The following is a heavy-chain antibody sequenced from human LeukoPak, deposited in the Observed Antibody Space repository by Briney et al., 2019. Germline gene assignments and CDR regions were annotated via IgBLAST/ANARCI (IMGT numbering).Heavy chain of an antibody. CDR2: INHSGST. D-gene: IGHD3-9*01. J-gene: IGHJ6*04. V-gene: IGHV4-34*01. Sequence: SETLSLTCAVYGGSFSGYYWSWIRQPPGKGLEWIGEINHSGSTNYNPSPKSRVTISVDTSKNQFSLKLSSVTAADTAVYYCARGGVTISPRYYYGMDVWGKGTTVTVSS. CDR1: GGSFSGYY. CDR3: ARGGVTISPRYYYGMDV.